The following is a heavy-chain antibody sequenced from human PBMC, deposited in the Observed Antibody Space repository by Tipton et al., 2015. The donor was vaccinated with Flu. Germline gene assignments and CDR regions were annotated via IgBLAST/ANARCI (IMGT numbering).Heavy chain of an antibody. V-gene: IGHV1-2*02. CDR3: ARDMPQGVVIIPPAKRFDF. CDR1: GYTFIGYY. CDR2: MSPKSGGT. J-gene: IGHJ4*02. Sequence: QLVQSGGGVVQPGGSLRLSCAASGYTFIGYYIHWVRQAPGQGLEWMGWMSPKSGGTNYAQNFQGRVTMTRDTSIRTAYMELRSLTSDDTAVYYCARDMPQGVVIIPPAKRFDFWGQGTLVTVSS. D-gene: IGHD3-3*01.